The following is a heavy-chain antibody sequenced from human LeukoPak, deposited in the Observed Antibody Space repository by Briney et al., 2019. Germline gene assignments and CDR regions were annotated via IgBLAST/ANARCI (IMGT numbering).Heavy chain of an antibody. J-gene: IGHJ6*02. CDR3: VRGYSFGPYGMDV. Sequence: PGGSLRLSCAASGFTFSSYWMHWVRQAPGKGLVWVSRINSDGSSTIYADSVKGRFTISRDNAKNTLYLQMSSLRAEDTAVYFCVRGYSFGPYGMDVWGQGTTVTVSS. D-gene: IGHD2-15*01. CDR1: GFTFSSYW. V-gene: IGHV3-74*01. CDR2: INSDGSST.